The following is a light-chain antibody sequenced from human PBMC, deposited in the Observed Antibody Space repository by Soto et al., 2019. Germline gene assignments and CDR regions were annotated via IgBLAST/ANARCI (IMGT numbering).Light chain of an antibody. Sequence: EIMLTQSPVTLSLSPGERATLSCRASQSLSGGYLAWFQQKPGQTPWLLIYSASNRATDIPDRFSGSGSGTDFTLTISRLEPEAFVVYYCQQNGSLPITFGQGTRLEIK. V-gene: IGKV3-20*01. CDR2: SAS. CDR3: QQNGSLPIT. J-gene: IGKJ5*01. CDR1: QSLSGGY.